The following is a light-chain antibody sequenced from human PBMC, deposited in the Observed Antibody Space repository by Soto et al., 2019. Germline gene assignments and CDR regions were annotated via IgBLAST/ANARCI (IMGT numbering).Light chain of an antibody. CDR1: TGAVTGAIH. Sequence: QAVVTQEPSLTVSPGGTVTLTCGSSTGAVTGAIHPNWLQQKPGQAPRVLIYSTSSKQSWTPARFSGSLLGNKAALTITGAQADDECDYYCVFYMGRGSWVFGGGTKVTVL. V-gene: IGLV7-43*01. CDR3: VFYMGRGSWV. CDR2: STS. J-gene: IGLJ3*02.